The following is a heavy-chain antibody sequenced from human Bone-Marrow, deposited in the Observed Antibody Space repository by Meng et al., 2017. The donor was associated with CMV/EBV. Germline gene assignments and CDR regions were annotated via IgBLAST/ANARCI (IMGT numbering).Heavy chain of an antibody. J-gene: IGHJ6*02. V-gene: IGHV4-59*01. CDR3: ARCGVVPAAIHGWYYYYGMDV. CDR2: IYYSGST. D-gene: IGHD2-2*02. Sequence: SETVSLTCTVSGGSISSYYWSWIRQPPGKGLEWIGYIYYSGSTNYNPSLKSRVTISVDTSKNQFSLKLSSVTAADTAVYYCARCGVVPAAIHGWYYYYGMDVWGQGTTVTGSS. CDR1: GGSISSYY.